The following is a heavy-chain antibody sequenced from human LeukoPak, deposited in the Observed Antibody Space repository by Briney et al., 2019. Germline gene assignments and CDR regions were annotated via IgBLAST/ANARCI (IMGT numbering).Heavy chain of an antibody. V-gene: IGHV4-30-4*08. J-gene: IGHJ4*02. D-gene: IGHD3-22*01. CDR1: GGSISSGDYY. CDR2: IYYSGST. Sequence: RASQTLSLTCAVSGGSISSGDYYWSWIRQPPGKGLEWIGYIYYSGSTYYNPSLKSRVTISVDTSKNQFSLKLSSVTAADTAVYYCARGRSGYYDSSGYYYYGGFDYWGQGTLVTVSS. CDR3: ARGRSGYYDSSGYYYYGGFDY.